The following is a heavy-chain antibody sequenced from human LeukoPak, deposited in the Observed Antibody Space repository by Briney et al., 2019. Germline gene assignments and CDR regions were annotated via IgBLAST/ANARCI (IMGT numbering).Heavy chain of an antibody. CDR2: ISSNGGST. J-gene: IGHJ6*02. CDR3: ARDGRPYYDFWSGCSLGMDV. Sequence: GGSLRLSCAASGFTFSSYAMHWVRQAPGKGLEYVSAISSNGGSTYYANSVKGRFTISRDNSKNTLYLQMGSLRAEDMAVYYCARDGRPYYDFWSGCSLGMDVWGQGTTVTVSS. V-gene: IGHV3-64*01. CDR1: GFTFSSYA. D-gene: IGHD3-3*01.